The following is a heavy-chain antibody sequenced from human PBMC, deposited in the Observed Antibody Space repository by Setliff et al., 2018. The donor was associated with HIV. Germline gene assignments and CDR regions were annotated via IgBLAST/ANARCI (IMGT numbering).Heavy chain of an antibody. D-gene: IGHD4-4*01. V-gene: IGHV3-7*01. CDR1: GFTFSNYW. CDR2: IKQDGSEK. CDR3: ARDDYMLYSYYYGMDV. Sequence: RLSCAASGFTFSNYWMSWVRQAPGKGLEWVANIKQDGSEKYYVDSVKGRFTISRDNAKNSLYLQMNSLRAEDTAVYYCARDDYMLYSYYYGMDVWGQGTTVTAP. J-gene: IGHJ6*02.